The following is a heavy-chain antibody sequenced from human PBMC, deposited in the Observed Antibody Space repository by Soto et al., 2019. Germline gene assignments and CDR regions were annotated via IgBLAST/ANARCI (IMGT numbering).Heavy chain of an antibody. CDR3: ARDKYYSSTSPNWFDP. Sequence: TSETLSLTCTVSGGSISSYYWSWIRQPPGKGLEWIGYIYYSGSTNYNPSLKSRVTISVDTSKNQFSLKLSSVTAADTAVYYCARDKYYSSTSPNWFDPWGQGTLVTVSS. J-gene: IGHJ5*02. CDR1: GGSISSYY. D-gene: IGHD6-13*01. V-gene: IGHV4-59*01. CDR2: IYYSGST.